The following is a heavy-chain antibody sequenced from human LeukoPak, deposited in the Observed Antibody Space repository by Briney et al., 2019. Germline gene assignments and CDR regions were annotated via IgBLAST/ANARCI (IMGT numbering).Heavy chain of an antibody. CDR1: GYTFTDYG. CDR3: ARGGRWESHTDY. CDR2: ISAYNGNT. Sequence: ASVKVSCKASGYTFTDYGITWVRQTPTQGLQWMGWISAYNGNTNYAQDIQGRATMTTDTSTTTAYMELRNLRSDDTAVYYCARGGRWESHTDYWGQGTLLTASS. D-gene: IGHD1-26*01. V-gene: IGHV1-18*01. J-gene: IGHJ4*02.